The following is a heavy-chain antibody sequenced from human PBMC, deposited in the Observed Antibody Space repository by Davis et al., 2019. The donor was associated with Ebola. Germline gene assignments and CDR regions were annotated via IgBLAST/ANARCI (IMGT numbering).Heavy chain of an antibody. CDR3: AKDRGQQLVYDAFDI. D-gene: IGHD6-13*01. CDR1: GFTFSSYA. V-gene: IGHV3-23*01. Sequence: GESLKISCAASGFTFSSYAMSWVRQAPGKGLEWVSAISGSGGSTYYADSVKGRFTISRDNSKNTLYLQMNSLRAEDTAVYYCAKDRGQQLVYDAFDIWGQGTMVTVSS. CDR2: ISGSGGST. J-gene: IGHJ3*02.